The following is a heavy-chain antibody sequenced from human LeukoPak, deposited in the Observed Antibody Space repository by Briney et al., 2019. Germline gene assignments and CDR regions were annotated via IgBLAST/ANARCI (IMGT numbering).Heavy chain of an antibody. CDR2: ISYDGSNK. CDR1: GFTFSSYG. CDR3: AKDLIGYCSGGSCYVGMDV. D-gene: IGHD2-15*01. J-gene: IGHJ6*02. Sequence: GGSLRLSCAASGFTFSSYGMHWVRQAPGKGLEWVAVISYDGSNKYYADSVKGRFTNSRDNSKNTLYLQMNSLRAEDTAVYYCAKDLIGYCSGGSCYVGMDVWGQGTTVTVSS. V-gene: IGHV3-30*18.